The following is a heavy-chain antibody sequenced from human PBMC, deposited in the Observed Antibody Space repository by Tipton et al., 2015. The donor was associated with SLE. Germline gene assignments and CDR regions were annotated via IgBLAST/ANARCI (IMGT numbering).Heavy chain of an antibody. J-gene: IGHJ4*02. CDR2: IYPKTGAT. Sequence: QLVQSGAEVKKPGASVKVSCKASGYTFTMHYIHWVRQAPGQGLECMGWIYPKTGATDYTRKFQGRVTLTRDTSINTVYMELTSLTSDDTAIYYCARENWAYDFWGRGTLVTVSS. V-gene: IGHV1-2*02. CDR3: ARENWAYDF. D-gene: IGHD7-27*01. CDR1: GYTFTMHY.